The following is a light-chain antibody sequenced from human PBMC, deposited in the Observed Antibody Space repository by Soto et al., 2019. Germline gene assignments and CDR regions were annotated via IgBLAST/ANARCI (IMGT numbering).Light chain of an antibody. CDR2: GAS. J-gene: IGKJ5*01. CDR1: QSVSSSY. V-gene: IGKV3-20*01. Sequence: EIVLTQSPGTLSLSPGERATLSCRASQSVSSSYLAWYQQKPGQAPRLLIYGASSRATGIPDGFSGSGSRTDFTLTISRLEPEDFAVYYCQQYGSSPPITFGQGTLLEIK. CDR3: QQYGSSPPIT.